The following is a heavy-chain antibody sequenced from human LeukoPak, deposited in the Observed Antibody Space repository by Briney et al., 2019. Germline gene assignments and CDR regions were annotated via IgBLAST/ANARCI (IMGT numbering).Heavy chain of an antibody. CDR3: AKNVVVKRYIDY. CDR1: GFTFSNHA. V-gene: IGHV3-23*01. J-gene: IGHJ4*02. Sequence: GGSLRLSYAASGFTFSNHAMSWVRQTPGKGLQWVSVISGSGRTTEYADSVKGRFTISRDNSKNTLSLQMNSLRVEDTATYYCAKNVVVKRYIDYWGQGTLVTVSS. D-gene: IGHD2-15*01. CDR2: ISGSGRTT.